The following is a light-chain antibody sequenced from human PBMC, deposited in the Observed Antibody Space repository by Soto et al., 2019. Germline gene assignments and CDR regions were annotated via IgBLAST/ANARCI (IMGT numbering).Light chain of an antibody. J-gene: IGKJ1*01. V-gene: IGKV1-6*01. CDR2: AAS. CDR1: QGIRND. CDR3: PQDYNYPRT. Sequence: IQITQSHSCLSASLGSGFTITVRASQGIRNDLGWYQQKPGKAPKLLIYAASSLQSGVPSRFSGSGSGTDFTLTISSLQPEDFATYYCPQDYNYPRTFGQGTKVDIK.